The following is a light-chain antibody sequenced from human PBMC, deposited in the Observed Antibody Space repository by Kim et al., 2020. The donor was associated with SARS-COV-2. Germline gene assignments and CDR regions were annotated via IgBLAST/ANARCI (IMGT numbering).Light chain of an antibody. CDR3: QQCGSSPRFA. J-gene: IGKJ4*01. CDR1: QSVSSSY. V-gene: IGKV3-20*01. Sequence: EIVLTQSPGTLSLSPGERATLSCRASQSVSSSYLAWYQQKPGQAPRLLIYGASSRATVVPDRFSGSVSGTDCTLTISRLGPEDFAVYFCQQCGSSPRFAFGGGSKGYIK. CDR2: GAS.